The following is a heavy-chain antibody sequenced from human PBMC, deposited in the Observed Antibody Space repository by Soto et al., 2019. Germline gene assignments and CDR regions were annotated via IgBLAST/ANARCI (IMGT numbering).Heavy chain of an antibody. CDR3: ARAYGNQSYYFDY. D-gene: IGHD4-4*01. V-gene: IGHV1-2*04. CDR2: INPNSGGT. J-gene: IGHJ4*02. CDR1: GYTFTGYY. Sequence: ASVKVSCKASGYTFTGYYMHWVRQAPGQGLEWMGWINPNSGGTNYAQKFQGWVTMTRDTSISTAYMELSRLRSDDTAVYYCARAYGNQSYYFDYWGQGTLVTVSS.